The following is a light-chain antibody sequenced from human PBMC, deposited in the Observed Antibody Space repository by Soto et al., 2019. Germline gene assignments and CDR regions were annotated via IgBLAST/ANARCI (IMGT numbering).Light chain of an antibody. CDR1: SSDIGAYNY. V-gene: IGLV2-14*01. CDR2: DVN. J-gene: IGLJ2*01. CDR3: ASYTSHTTLI. Sequence: QSVLTQPASVSGSPGQSITISCTGSSSDIGAYNYVSWYRQVPGKAPKLMINDVNNRPSGVSSRFSGSKSGNTASLTISGLQAEDEADYYCASYTSHTTLIFGRGTKLTVL.